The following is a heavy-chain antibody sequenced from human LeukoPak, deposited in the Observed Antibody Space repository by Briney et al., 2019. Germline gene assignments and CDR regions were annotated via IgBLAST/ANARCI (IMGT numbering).Heavy chain of an antibody. Sequence: PEGSLRLSCAASGFTFSSYAMSWVRQAPGKGLEWVSAISGSGGSTYYADSVKGRFTISRDNSKNTLYLQMNSLRAEDTAVYYCATQGGRVVVAVPNWFDPWGQGTLVTVSS. CDR1: GFTFSSYA. D-gene: IGHD2-15*01. CDR3: ATQGGRVVVAVPNWFDP. CDR2: ISGSGGST. J-gene: IGHJ5*02. V-gene: IGHV3-23*01.